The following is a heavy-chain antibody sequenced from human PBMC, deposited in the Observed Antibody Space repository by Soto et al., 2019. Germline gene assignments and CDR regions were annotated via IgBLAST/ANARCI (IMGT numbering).Heavy chain of an antibody. CDR2: INPNSGGT. D-gene: IGHD6-6*01. CDR3: AREGSRYSSSSVGYYYYGMDV. J-gene: IGHJ6*02. V-gene: IGHV1-2*02. CDR1: GYTFTGYY. Sequence: ASVKVSCKASGYTFTGYYMHWVRQVPGQGLEWMGWINPNSGGTNYAQKFQGRVTMTRDTSISTAYMELSRLRSEDTAVYYCAREGSRYSSSSVGYYYYGMDVWGQGTTVTVSS.